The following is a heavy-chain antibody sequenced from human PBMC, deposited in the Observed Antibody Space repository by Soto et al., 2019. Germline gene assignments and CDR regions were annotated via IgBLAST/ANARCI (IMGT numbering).Heavy chain of an antibody. V-gene: IGHV1-69*12. CDR1: GGTFSSYA. CDR2: IIPIFGTA. D-gene: IGHD3-9*01. J-gene: IGHJ3*02. Sequence: QVQLVQSGAEVKKPGSSVNVSCKASGGTFSSYAISWVRQAPGQGLEWMGGIIPIFGTANYAQKFQGRVTITADESTSTAYMELSSLRSEDTAVYYCARTRRGFAWDIDAFDIWGQGTMVTVSS. CDR3: ARTRRGFAWDIDAFDI.